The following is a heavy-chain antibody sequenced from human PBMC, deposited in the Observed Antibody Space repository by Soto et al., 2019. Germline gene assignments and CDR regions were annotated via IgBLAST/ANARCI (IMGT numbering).Heavy chain of an antibody. Sequence: QVQLQEAGPGLVKPSGTLSLTCAVSGGSISSSNWWSWVRQPPGKGLEWIGEIYHSGSTNYNPSLTSRVTISVDKSKNEFSLQLSSVTAADTAVYYCARVPGYSSSRNWFDPWGQGTLVTVSS. J-gene: IGHJ5*02. CDR3: ARVPGYSSSRNWFDP. CDR2: IYHSGST. CDR1: GGSISSSNW. V-gene: IGHV4-4*02. D-gene: IGHD6-13*01.